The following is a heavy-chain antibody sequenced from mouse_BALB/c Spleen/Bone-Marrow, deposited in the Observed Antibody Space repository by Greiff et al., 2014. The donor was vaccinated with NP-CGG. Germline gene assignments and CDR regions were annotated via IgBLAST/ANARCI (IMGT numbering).Heavy chain of an antibody. V-gene: IGHV1-9*01. Sequence: QVQLQQSGAELMKPGASVKISCKATGYTFSSYWIEWVKQRPGHGLEWIGEILPGSDSTNYNEKFKGKATFTADTSSNTAYMQLSSLTSEDSAVYYCARGDYFDYWGQGTTLTVSS. CDR2: ILPGSDST. CDR3: ARGDYFDY. J-gene: IGHJ2*01. CDR1: GYTFSSYW.